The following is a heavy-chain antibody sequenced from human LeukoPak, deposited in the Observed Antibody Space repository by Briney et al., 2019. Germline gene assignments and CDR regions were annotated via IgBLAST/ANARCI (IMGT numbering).Heavy chain of an antibody. V-gene: IGHV3-23*01. CDR1: GFTFGDYA. Sequence: GGSLRLSCTASGFTFGDYAMSWFRQAPGKGLEWVSAISGSGGSTYYADSVKGRFTISRDNSENTLYLQMNSLRAEDTAVYYCARDKIVGATHFDYWGQGTLVTVSS. J-gene: IGHJ4*02. CDR2: ISGSGGST. D-gene: IGHD1-26*01. CDR3: ARDKIVGATHFDY.